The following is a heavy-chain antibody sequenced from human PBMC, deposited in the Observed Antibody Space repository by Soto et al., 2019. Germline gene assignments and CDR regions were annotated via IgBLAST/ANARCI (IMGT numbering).Heavy chain of an antibody. V-gene: IGHV3-7*03. D-gene: IGHD4-17*01. Sequence: EVQLVESGGSLVQPGGSLRLSCAASGFTFSSYWMSWVRQAPGKGLEWVANINQDGSEKYYVDSVRGRFTISRDNAKNSLFLQMNSLRAEDTAIYYCAREHYVLDYWGQGTLVTVSS. CDR1: GFTFSSYW. J-gene: IGHJ4*02. CDR2: INQDGSEK. CDR3: AREHYVLDY.